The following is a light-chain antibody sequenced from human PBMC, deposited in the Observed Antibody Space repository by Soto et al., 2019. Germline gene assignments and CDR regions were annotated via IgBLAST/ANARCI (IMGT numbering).Light chain of an antibody. CDR3: QQYNSYSRT. Sequence: DIQMTQFPSTLFASVGDRVTITCRASQRINSWLAWYQQKPGKAPKLLIYRASSLESGVPSRFSGSGSGTEFTLTISSLQPDDFATYFCQQYNSYSRTFGQGTKVEIK. CDR2: RAS. CDR1: QRINSW. V-gene: IGKV1-5*03. J-gene: IGKJ1*01.